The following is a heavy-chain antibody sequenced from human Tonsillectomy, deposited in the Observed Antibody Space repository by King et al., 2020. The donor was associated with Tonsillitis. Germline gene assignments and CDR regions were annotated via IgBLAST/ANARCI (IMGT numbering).Heavy chain of an antibody. Sequence: LQLQESGPGLVKPSQTLSLTCTVSGDSITSKKYYWGWIRQPPGKGLEWLGSVYSTGSNYYKPSLESRVSMSVDTSKNQFSRTLRSLTAADTAVYYCARHQVTCSGGNCYSGVHYGPDVWGQGTPVTVSS. J-gene: IGHJ6*02. CDR1: GDSITSKKYY. CDR3: ARHQVTCSGGNCYSGVHYGPDV. CDR2: VYSTGSN. V-gene: IGHV4-39*07. D-gene: IGHD2-21*01.